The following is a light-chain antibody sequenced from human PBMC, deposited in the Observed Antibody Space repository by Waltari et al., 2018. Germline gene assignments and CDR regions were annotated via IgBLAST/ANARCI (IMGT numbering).Light chain of an antibody. CDR1: QSVLYNSIHKTY. Sequence: DIVMTQSPDSLAVSLGERVTINCKSSQSVLYNSIHKTYVAWYQHKPGKSPKLLIYWASTRDSGVPDRFSGSGSGTDFTLTISSLQAEDVAVYYCQQYYTIPPTFGQGTKVEIK. CDR3: QQYYTIPPT. J-gene: IGKJ1*01. V-gene: IGKV4-1*01. CDR2: WAS.